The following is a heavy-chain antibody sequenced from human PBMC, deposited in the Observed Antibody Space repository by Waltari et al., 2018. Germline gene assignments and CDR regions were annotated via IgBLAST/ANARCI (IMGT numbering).Heavy chain of an antibody. CDR1: GFTFSSYG. Sequence: QVQLVESGGGVVQPGRSLRLSCAASGFTFSSYGMPWGRTAPGTGLEWVAVRWYDGSNKYYADSVKGRFTISRDNSKNTLYLQMNSLRAEDTAVYYCARAAYYYDSSGSEYYFDYWGQGTLVTVSS. J-gene: IGHJ4*02. D-gene: IGHD3-22*01. V-gene: IGHV3-33*01. CDR2: RWYDGSNK. CDR3: ARAAYYYDSSGSEYYFDY.